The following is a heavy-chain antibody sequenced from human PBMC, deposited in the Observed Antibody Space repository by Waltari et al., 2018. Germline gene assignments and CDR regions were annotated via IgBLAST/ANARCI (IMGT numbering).Heavy chain of an antibody. J-gene: IGHJ5*02. CDR3: ARGKGTPSFWFRAGNWFDP. Sequence: QVQLQQWGAGLLKPSETLSLTCAVYGGAFSGYYWSWIRQPPGKGLEWIGEINHSVRTTYNPSLTSRVPISVDTSKNQFSLKLSSVPAADTAVYYCARGKGTPSFWFRAGNWFDPWGQGPLVTVSS. CDR1: GGAFSGYY. CDR2: INHSVRT. V-gene: IGHV4-34*01. D-gene: IGHD3-10*01.